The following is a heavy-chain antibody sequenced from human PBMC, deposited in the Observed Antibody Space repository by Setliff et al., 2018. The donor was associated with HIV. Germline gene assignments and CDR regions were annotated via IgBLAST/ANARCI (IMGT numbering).Heavy chain of an antibody. CDR3: ASGEDSGTYGEPYDS. D-gene: IGHD1-26*01. J-gene: IGHJ4*02. Sequence: PSETLSLTCVVYGGPLSNYYWSWIRQPPGKGLEWIAEISHRGSTTYNPSLESRVTVSVDTTKNQFSLRLNNVTAADTAVYYCASGEDSGTYGEPYDSWGQGALVTVSS. CDR1: GGPLSNYY. V-gene: IGHV4-34*01. CDR2: ISHRGST.